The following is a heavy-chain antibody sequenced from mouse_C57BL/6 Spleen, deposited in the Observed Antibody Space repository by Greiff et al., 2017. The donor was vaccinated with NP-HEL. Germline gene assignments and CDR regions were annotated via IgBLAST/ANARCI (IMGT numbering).Heavy chain of an antibody. CDR1: GYSITSGYY. Sequence: DVQLQESGPGLVKPSQSLSLTCSVTGYSITSGYYWNWIRQFPGNKLEWMGYISYDGSNNYNPTLKNRISITHDTSKNQFFLKLNSVTTEDTATYYCARDSITPFAYWGQGTLVTVSA. D-gene: IGHD2-4*01. CDR3: ARDSITPFAY. J-gene: IGHJ3*01. CDR2: ISYDGSN. V-gene: IGHV3-6*01.